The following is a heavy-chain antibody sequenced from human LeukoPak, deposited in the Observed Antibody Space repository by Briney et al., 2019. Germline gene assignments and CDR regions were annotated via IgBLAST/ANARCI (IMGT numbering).Heavy chain of an antibody. CDR2: ISWNSGSI. V-gene: IGHV3-9*01. J-gene: IGHJ5*02. Sequence: GGSLRLSCAPSGFTFDDYAMHWLRESPGKGLEGVSGISWNSGSIGYADSVKGRYTISRDNAKNSLYLKMNSLRAEDTALYYCAKGRDKYQLLSKNWFDPWGQGNLVTVSS. CDR1: GFTFDDYA. CDR3: AKGRDKYQLLSKNWFDP. D-gene: IGHD2-2*01.